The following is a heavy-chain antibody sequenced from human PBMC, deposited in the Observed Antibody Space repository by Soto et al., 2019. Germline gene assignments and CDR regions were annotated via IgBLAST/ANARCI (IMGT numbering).Heavy chain of an antibody. D-gene: IGHD6-19*01. V-gene: IGHV4-31*03. J-gene: IGHJ4*02. CDR3: ARKGASGWYVYFDY. Sequence: PSETLSLTCTVSGGSISSGGYYWSWIRQHPGKGLEWIGYIYYSGSTYYNPSLKSRVTISVDKSKNQFSLKLSSVTAADTAVYYCARKGASGWYVYFDYWGQGTLVTVSS. CDR1: GGSISSGGYY. CDR2: IYYSGST.